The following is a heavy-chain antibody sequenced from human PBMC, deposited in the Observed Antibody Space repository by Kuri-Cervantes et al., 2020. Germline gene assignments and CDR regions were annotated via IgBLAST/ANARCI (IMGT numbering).Heavy chain of an antibody. CDR2: IYPGDSDT. D-gene: IGHD3-22*01. V-gene: IGHV5-51*01. CDR3: AAKDSSGYYYR. CDR1: GYSFTSYW. J-gene: IGHJ3*01. Sequence: GGSLRLSCKGSGYSFTSYWIGWVRQMPGQDLEWMGIIYPGDSDTRYSPSFQGQVTISADKSISTAYLQWSSLKASDTAMYYCAAKDSSGYYYRWGQGTMVTVSS.